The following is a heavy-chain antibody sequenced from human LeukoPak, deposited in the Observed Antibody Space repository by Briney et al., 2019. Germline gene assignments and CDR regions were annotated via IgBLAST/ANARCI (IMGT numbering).Heavy chain of an antibody. J-gene: IGHJ4*02. D-gene: IGHD6-13*01. CDR2: ISGFNGNA. CDR3: ARDERSAAAGSAYYLDS. CDR1: GYSFTNCG. V-gene: IGHV1-18*01. Sequence: APVKVSCKASGYSFTNCGISWVRQAPGQGLEWMGWISGFNGNANFAPKLQDRVTLTTDASTSTAYMELRSLRSDDTAVYYCARDERSAAAGSAYYLDSWGQGTLVTVSS.